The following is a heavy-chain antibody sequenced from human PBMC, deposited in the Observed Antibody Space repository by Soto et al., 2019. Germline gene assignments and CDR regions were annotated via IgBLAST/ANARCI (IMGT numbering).Heavy chain of an antibody. CDR1: GFTFSSYA. V-gene: IGHV3-23*01. D-gene: IGHD6-19*01. J-gene: IGHJ4*02. CDR2: ISGSDGST. CDR3: AKEYSSGWYYFDY. Sequence: EVQPLESGGGLVQPGGSLRLSCAASGFTFSSYAMSWVRQAPGKGLEWVSTISGSDGSTYYADSVKGRFTISRDNPKNTLYLQMNSLRAEDTAVYYCAKEYSSGWYYFDYWGQGTLVTVSS.